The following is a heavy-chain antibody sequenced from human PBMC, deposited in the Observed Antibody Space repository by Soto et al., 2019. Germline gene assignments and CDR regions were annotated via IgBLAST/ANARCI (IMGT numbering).Heavy chain of an antibody. CDR1: GFTFSAYG. V-gene: IGHV3-30*18. D-gene: IGHD3-22*01. CDR2: ISYDGSNK. CDR3: AKDLLSSGNYYFEY. J-gene: IGHJ4*02. Sequence: SLRLSCAASGFTFSAYGMHWVRQAPGKGLEWVAVISYDGSNKYYADSVKGRLTISRDNSKNTLYLQMNSLRAEDTAVYYCAKDLLSSGNYYFEYWGQGTLVTVS.